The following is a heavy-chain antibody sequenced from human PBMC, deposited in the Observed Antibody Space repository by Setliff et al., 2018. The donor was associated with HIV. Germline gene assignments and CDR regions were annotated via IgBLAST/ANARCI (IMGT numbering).Heavy chain of an antibody. J-gene: IGHJ4*02. Sequence: SETLSLTCAVSGDSITRGGYYWSWIRQFAGKGLEWIADIYYSGRINYNPSLKSRLTVSIDTSKNHLSLKVISVSVADTAIYYCARGPFVLRFLERLVYFDYWGQGKLVTVSS. V-gene: IGHV4-31*11. CDR1: GDSITRGGYY. CDR3: ARGPFVLRFLERLVYFDY. CDR2: IYYSGRI. D-gene: IGHD3-3*01.